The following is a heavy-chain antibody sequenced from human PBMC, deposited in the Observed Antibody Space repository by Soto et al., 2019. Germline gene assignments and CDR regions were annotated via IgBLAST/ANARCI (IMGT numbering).Heavy chain of an antibody. D-gene: IGHD2-8*01. Sequence: GESLKISCQASGYSFSNFWIAWVRQMPGEGLEWLAIIYPDDSDTRYSPSFLGQVTISADKSIKTTYLQWIILTASDTAIYFCASSVLVTSTMNYFDLWGQGTLVTVSS. V-gene: IGHV5-51*01. J-gene: IGHJ4*02. CDR3: ASSVLVTSTMNYFDL. CDR2: IYPDDSDT. CDR1: GYSFSNFW.